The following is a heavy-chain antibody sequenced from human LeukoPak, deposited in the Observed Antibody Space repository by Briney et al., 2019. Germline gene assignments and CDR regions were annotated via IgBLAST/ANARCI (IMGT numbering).Heavy chain of an antibody. J-gene: IGHJ4*02. Sequence: GESLRLSCAASGFTFNTYALHWVRQAPGKGLEFVSAISSNGASTYYANSVEGRFTISRDNSKNTLYLQMGSLRAEDMAMYYCARIMIRGAPSDNWGQGTLVTVSS. CDR1: GFTFNTYA. V-gene: IGHV3-64*01. CDR2: ISSNGAST. CDR3: ARIMIRGAPSDN. D-gene: IGHD3-10*01.